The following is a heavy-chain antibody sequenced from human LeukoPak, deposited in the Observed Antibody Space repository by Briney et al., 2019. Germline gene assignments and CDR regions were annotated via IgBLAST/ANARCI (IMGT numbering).Heavy chain of an antibody. CDR2: INPNSGGT. J-gene: IGHJ4*02. CDR1: GYTFTGYY. CDR3: ARGDSGWYVLGDYAFDY. V-gene: IGHV1-2*06. D-gene: IGHD6-13*01. Sequence: GASVKVSCKASGYTFTGYYMHWVRQAPGQGLEWMGRINPNSGGTNYAQKFQGRVTMTRDTSISTAYMELSRLRSDDTAVYYCARGDSGWYVLGDYAFDYWGQGTLVTVSS.